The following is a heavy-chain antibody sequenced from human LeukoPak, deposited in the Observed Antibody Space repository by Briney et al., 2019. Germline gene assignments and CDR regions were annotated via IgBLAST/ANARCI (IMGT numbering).Heavy chain of an antibody. J-gene: IGHJ3*02. CDR2: IYYTGST. CDR1: GGSISSGGYY. CDR3: ARGCYDSSGYWAFDI. V-gene: IGHV4-31*03. D-gene: IGHD3-22*01. Sequence: PSQTLSPTCTVSGGSISSGGYYWSWIRQHPGKGLEWIGYIYYTGSTYYNPSLKSRVTISVDTSKNQFSLKLSSVTAADTAVYYCARGCYDSSGYWAFDIWGQGTMVTVSS.